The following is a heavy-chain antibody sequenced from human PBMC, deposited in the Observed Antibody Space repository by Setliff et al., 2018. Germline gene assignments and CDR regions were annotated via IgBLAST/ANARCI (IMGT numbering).Heavy chain of an antibody. J-gene: IGHJ4*02. CDR3: ARDSLYCGGDCDFDY. D-gene: IGHD2-21*01. CDR2: INSDGSST. V-gene: IGHV3-74*01. CDR1: GFTFSSYW. Sequence: PGGSLRLSCAASGFTFSSYWMHWVRQAPGTGLVWVSRINSDGSSTSYADSVKGRFTISRDNAKNTLYLQMNSLRAEDTAVYYCARDSLYCGGDCDFDYWGQGTLVTVSS.